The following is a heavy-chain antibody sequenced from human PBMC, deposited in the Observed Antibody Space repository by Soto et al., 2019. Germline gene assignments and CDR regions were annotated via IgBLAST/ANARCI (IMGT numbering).Heavy chain of an antibody. J-gene: IGHJ4*02. Sequence: QVQLVQSGAEVKKPGASVKVSCKASGYTFTSYDINWVRQATGQGLEWMGWMNRNSGNTGYAQRFQGRVTMTRNTSISTAYMEMSSLGSEDPAVYYCEAYAPPGLWGQGTLVTVSS. CDR2: MNRNSGNT. V-gene: IGHV1-8*01. CDR1: GYTFTSYD. CDR3: EAYAPPGL. D-gene: IGHD2-2*01.